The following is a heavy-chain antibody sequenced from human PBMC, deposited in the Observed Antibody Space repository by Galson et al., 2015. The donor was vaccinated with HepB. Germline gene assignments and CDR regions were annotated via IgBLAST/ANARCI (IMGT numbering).Heavy chain of an antibody. J-gene: IGHJ4*02. Sequence: SLRLSCAASGFTFSSFSMNWVRQAPGKGLEWVSYISSSSSTIYYADSVKGRFTISRDNAKNSLYLQMNSLRAEDTAVYYCASGDDNWNYWRYWGQGTLVTVSS. CDR1: GFTFSSFS. D-gene: IGHD1-7*01. V-gene: IGHV3-48*01. CDR3: ASGDDNWNYWRY. CDR2: ISSSSSTI.